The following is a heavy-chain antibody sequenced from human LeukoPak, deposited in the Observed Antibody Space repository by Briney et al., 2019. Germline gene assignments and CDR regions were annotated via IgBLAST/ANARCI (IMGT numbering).Heavy chain of an antibody. D-gene: IGHD4-23*01. CDR3: ARIEDYGGDSKWFEY. CDR1: GFAFRRFS. V-gene: IGHV3-7*01. J-gene: IGHJ4*02. CDR2: IKEDGSEI. Sequence: GGSLRLSCVASGFAFRRFSMCCVRESPGEGREGVANIKEDGSEIYYVDSVKGRFTISRDNAKNSLYLQVSSLRVEDTAVYYCARIEDYGGDSKWFEYWGQGALVTVSS.